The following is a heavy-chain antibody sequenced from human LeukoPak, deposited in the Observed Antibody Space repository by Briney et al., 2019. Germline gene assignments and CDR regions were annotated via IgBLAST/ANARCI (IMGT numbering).Heavy chain of an antibody. V-gene: IGHV4-59*08. Sequence: SETLSLTCTVSGGSISSNYWSWIRQSPGKGLEWNGYIHYRGSTDYNPSLKSRVTISVDTSKNQFSLKLSSVTAADTAVYYCARQNYDEVNYYYYGLDVWGQGTTVTVSS. CDR3: ARQNYDEVNYYYYGLDV. CDR2: IHYRGST. CDR1: GGSISSNY. D-gene: IGHD3-3*01. J-gene: IGHJ6*02.